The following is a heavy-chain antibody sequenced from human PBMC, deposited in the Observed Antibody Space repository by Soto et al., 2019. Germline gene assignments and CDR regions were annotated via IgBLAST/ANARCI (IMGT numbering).Heavy chain of an antibody. CDR1: GFTFSSYA. CDR3: AKETPYYYDSSGYKGRDKFDY. CDR2: ISGSGGST. Sequence: PGGSLRLSCAASGFTFSSYAMSWVRQAPGKGLEWVSAISGSGGSTYYADSVKGRFTISRDNSKNTLYLQMNSLRAEDTAVYYCAKETPYYYDSSGYKGRDKFDYWGQGTLVTVSS. D-gene: IGHD3-22*01. J-gene: IGHJ4*02. V-gene: IGHV3-23*01.